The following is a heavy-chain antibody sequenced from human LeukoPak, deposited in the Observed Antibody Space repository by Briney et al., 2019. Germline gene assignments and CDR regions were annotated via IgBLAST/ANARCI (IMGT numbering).Heavy chain of an antibody. CDR2: IKQDGSEK. V-gene: IGHV3-7*01. D-gene: IGHD6-25*01. CDR3: ARDYSSDTYYFDY. CDR1: GFTFSNYW. Sequence: GGSLRLSCAASGFTFSNYWMSWVRQAPGKGLEWVANIKQDGSEKYYVDSVKGRFTISRDNAKNSLYLQMNSLRAEDTAVYYCARDYSSDTYYFDYWGQGTLVTVSS. J-gene: IGHJ4*02.